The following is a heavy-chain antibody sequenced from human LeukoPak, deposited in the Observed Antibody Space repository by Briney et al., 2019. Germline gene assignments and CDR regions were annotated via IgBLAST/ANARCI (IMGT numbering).Heavy chain of an antibody. J-gene: IGHJ3*02. CDR2: IYYTGST. CDR3: ARDQFYYDSSGNQEHAFDI. Sequence: SETLSLTCTVSGGSLRTYYWSWIRQPPGNGLEWIGYIYYTGSTNYNPSLKSRATISVDASNNQFSLKLSSVTAADTAVYYCARDQFYYDSSGNQEHAFDIWGQGTMVTVSS. D-gene: IGHD3-22*01. V-gene: IGHV4-59*12. CDR1: GGSLRTYY.